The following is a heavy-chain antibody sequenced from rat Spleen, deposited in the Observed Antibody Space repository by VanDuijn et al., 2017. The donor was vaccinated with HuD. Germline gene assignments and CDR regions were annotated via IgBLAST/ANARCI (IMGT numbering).Heavy chain of an antibody. V-gene: IGHV5-7*01. Sequence: EVQLVESGGGLVQPGRSMKLSCAASGLTFNDHYMAWVRQAPTKGLEWVATISYDGRRNYYRDSVKGRFTISRDNAKSTLSLQMDSLRSEDTATYYCARRHYGYTDYFDYWGQGVMVTVSS. D-gene: IGHD1-9*01. CDR1: GLTFNDHY. J-gene: IGHJ2*01. CDR2: ISYDGRRN. CDR3: ARRHYGYTDYFDY.